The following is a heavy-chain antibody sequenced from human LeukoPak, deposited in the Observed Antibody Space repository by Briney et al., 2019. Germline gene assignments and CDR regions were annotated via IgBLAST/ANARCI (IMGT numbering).Heavy chain of an antibody. CDR2: INPNSGGT. CDR3: ASSIGDPTVPNWFDP. Sequence: ASVKVSCKASGYTFTGYYMHWVRQAPGQGLEWIGCINPNSGGTNYAQKFQGRVTMTRDTSISTAYMELSRLRSDDTAVYYCASSIGDPTVPNWFDPWGQGTLVTVSS. D-gene: IGHD4-17*01. J-gene: IGHJ5*02. CDR1: GYTFTGYY. V-gene: IGHV1-2*02.